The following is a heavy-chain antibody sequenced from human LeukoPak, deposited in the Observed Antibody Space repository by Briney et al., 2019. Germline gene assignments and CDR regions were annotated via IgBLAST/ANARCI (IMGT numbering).Heavy chain of an antibody. D-gene: IGHD6-13*01. Sequence: GASVKVSCKASGYTFTSYGISWVRQAPGQGLEWMGWISAYNGNTNYAQKLQGRVTMTTDTSTSTAYMELRGLRSDDTAVYYCARVPSIAAAGHYYYYYYMDVWGKGTTVTVSS. J-gene: IGHJ6*03. V-gene: IGHV1-18*01. CDR3: ARVPSIAAAGHYYYYYYMDV. CDR1: GYTFTSYG. CDR2: ISAYNGNT.